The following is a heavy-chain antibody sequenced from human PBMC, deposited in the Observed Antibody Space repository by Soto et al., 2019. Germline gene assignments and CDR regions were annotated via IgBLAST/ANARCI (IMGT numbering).Heavy chain of an antibody. Sequence: GGSLRLSCAASGFTFRNYAMSWVRQAPGKGLEWVSGISGDGGSTWYAESVKGRFTISRDNSKNTLYLQMDSLRAEDTAVYYCAKDLYGGNTLCGLDVWGQGTTVTVSS. V-gene: IGHV3-23*01. CDR2: ISGDGGST. CDR3: AKDLYGGNTLCGLDV. D-gene: IGHD2-15*01. CDR1: GFTFRNYA. J-gene: IGHJ6*02.